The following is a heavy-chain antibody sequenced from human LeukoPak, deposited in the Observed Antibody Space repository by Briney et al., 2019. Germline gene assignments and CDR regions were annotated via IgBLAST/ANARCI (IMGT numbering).Heavy chain of an antibody. V-gene: IGHV1-69*05. D-gene: IGHD2-15*01. Sequence: GASVKVSCKASRGTFSSYAISWVRQAPGQGLEWMGGIIPIFGTANYAQKFQGRVTMTTDTSTSTAYMELRSLRSDDTAVYYCAREEGVVVVTATDAFDIWGQGTMVTVSS. CDR2: IIPIFGTA. CDR1: RGTFSSYA. CDR3: AREEGVVVVTATDAFDI. J-gene: IGHJ3*02.